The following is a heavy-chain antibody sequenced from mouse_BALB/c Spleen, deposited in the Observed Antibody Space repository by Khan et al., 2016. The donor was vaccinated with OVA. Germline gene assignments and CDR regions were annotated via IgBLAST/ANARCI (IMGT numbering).Heavy chain of an antibody. D-gene: IGHD2-1*01. V-gene: IGHV5-9-1*01. Sequence: EVELVESGGGLVEPGGSLKLSCAASGFTFSTFVMSWVRQTPEKRLEWVATISSAATYTYYPDSVKGRFNISRDNAKNTLYLQMNSLRSEVTAIYYCANGNYGWFAYWGQGTLVTVSA. CDR2: ISSAATYT. CDR3: ANGNYGWFAY. J-gene: IGHJ3*01. CDR1: GFTFSTFV.